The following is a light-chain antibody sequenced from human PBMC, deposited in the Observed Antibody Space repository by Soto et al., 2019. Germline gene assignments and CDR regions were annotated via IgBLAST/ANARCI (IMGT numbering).Light chain of an antibody. CDR2: GAT. Sequence: EIVMTPSPATLSVSPGARVTLSCTARQSVSGNLAWYQQKPGQPPRLLIFGATTRAPDVHARFSGSGSATEFTLTINNLQSRDSATYYCQQYNSYSRTFGPGTKVDIK. CDR3: QQYNSYSRT. J-gene: IGKJ3*01. CDR1: QSVSGN. V-gene: IGKV3-15*01.